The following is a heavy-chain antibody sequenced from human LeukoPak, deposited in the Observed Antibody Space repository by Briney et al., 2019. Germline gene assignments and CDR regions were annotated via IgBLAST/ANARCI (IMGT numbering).Heavy chain of an antibody. J-gene: IGHJ4*02. CDR2: ISSDGGSR. CDR1: GFTFSRFW. CDR3: ARVLSGSSAQIDY. D-gene: IGHD1-26*01. Sequence: PGGSLRLSCAASGFTFSRFWMHWVRQAPGKGLLWVSHISSDGGSRTYADSVEGRFSISRDNAKNTLYLQMNSLRAEDTAVYYCARVLSGSSAQIDYWGQGTLVTVSS. V-gene: IGHV3-74*01.